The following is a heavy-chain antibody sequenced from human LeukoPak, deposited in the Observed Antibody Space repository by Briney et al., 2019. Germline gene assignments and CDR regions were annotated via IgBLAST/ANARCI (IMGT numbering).Heavy chain of an antibody. V-gene: IGHV1-69*13. CDR3: ARVPTMVTNWFDY. Sequence: ASLNDSCKASGGTFSSYASSWGRQAPGQVLECMGVIIPIFGTANYAQKCQGRVTITPDESTSTAYMELSRLRSEDPDVYSCARVPTMVTNWFDYWGPGKVVTV. CDR1: GGTFSSYA. J-gene: IGHJ4*02. D-gene: IGHD4-17*01. CDR2: IIPIFGTA.